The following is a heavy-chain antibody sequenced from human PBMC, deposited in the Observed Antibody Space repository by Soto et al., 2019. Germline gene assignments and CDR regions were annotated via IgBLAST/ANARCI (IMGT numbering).Heavy chain of an antibody. CDR2: IIPIFGTA. D-gene: IGHD3-22*01. CDR1: GGTFSSYA. J-gene: IGHJ4*02. CDR3: ARIPSYDSSGPLDY. V-gene: IGHV1-69*13. Sequence: ASVKVSCKASGGTFSSYAISWVRQAPGQGLEWMGGIIPIFGTANYAQKFQGRVTITADESTSTAYMELSSLRSEDTAVYYCARIPSYDSSGPLDYWGQGTLVTAPQ.